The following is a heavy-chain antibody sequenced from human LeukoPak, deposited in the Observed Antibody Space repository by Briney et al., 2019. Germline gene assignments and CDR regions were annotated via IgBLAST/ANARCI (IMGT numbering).Heavy chain of an antibody. CDR3: GRCSSGSYNWFDP. Sequence: PSETLSLTCTVSGGSISSSSYYWAWIRQPPGKGLGWIGSMYYSGNTYYNPSLKSRVTISADTSKNQFSMKLSSVTAADTAVYYCGRCSSGSYNWFDPWGQGTLVTVSS. CDR2: MYYSGNT. CDR1: GGSISSSSYY. J-gene: IGHJ5*02. D-gene: IGHD1-26*01. V-gene: IGHV4-39*01.